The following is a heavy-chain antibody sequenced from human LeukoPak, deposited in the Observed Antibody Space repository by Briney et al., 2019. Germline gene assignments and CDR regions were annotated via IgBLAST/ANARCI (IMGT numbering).Heavy chain of an antibody. D-gene: IGHD2-21*01. CDR2: IYTSGST. J-gene: IGHJ5*02. V-gene: IGHV4-4*07. CDR1: GGSISSYY. Sequence: PSETLSLTCTVSGGSISSYYWSWIRQPAGKGLEWIGRIYTSGSTNYNPSLKSRVTISVDTSKNQFSLKLSSVTAADTAVYYCARSSQHIVAGASGFDPWGQGTLVTVSS. CDR3: ARSSQHIVAGASGFDP.